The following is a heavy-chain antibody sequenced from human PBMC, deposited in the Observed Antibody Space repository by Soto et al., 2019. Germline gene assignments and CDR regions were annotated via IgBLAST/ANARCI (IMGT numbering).Heavy chain of an antibody. CDR2: IYHSGST. Sequence: KPSETLSLTCAVSGGSISSSNWWSWVRQPPGKGLEWIGEIYHSGSTNYNPSLKSRVTISVDKSKNQFSLKLSSVTAADTAVYYCARDPDSSSWGWFDPWGQGTLVTVSS. D-gene: IGHD6-13*01. CDR1: GGSISSSNW. J-gene: IGHJ5*02. CDR3: ARDPDSSSWGWFDP. V-gene: IGHV4-4*02.